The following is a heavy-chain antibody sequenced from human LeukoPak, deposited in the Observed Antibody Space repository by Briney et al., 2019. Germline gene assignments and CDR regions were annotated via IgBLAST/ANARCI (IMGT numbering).Heavy chain of an antibody. D-gene: IGHD6-6*01. CDR2: VDPEDGET. CDR3: ATVRPGYSSSYYFDY. Sequence: ASVKVSCKVSGYTFTDYYMHWVQQAPGKGLEWMGLVDPEDGETIYAEKFQGRVTITAYTSTDTAYMELSSLRSEDTAVYYCATVRPGYSSSYYFDYWGQGTLVTVSS. J-gene: IGHJ4*02. V-gene: IGHV1-69-2*01. CDR1: GYTFTDYY.